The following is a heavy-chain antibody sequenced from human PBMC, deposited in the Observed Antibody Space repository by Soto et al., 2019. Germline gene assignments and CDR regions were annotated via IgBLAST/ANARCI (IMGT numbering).Heavy chain of an antibody. CDR1: GGSLSSYY. CDR2: IYYSGST. V-gene: IGHV4-59*06. D-gene: IGHD2-21*01. Sequence: SETLSLTCTVSGGSLSSYYWSWIRQHPGKGLEWIGYIYYSGSTYYNPSLKSRVTISVDTSKNQFSLKLSSVTAADTAVYYCAASCVGCGGFNYYGMDVWGQGTTVTVS. J-gene: IGHJ6*02. CDR3: AASCVGCGGFNYYGMDV.